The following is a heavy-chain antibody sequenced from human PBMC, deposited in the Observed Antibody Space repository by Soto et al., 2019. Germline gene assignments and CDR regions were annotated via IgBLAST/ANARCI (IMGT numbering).Heavy chain of an antibody. CDR1: GGSFTGYY. CDR2: ISHSGST. J-gene: IGHJ4*02. Sequence: QVQLQQWGAGLLKPSETLSLTCAVNGGSFTGYYGAWIRQSPGKGLEWIGEISHSGSTNCNPSLKSRVTISVDTSKNQFSLKLSSVTAADTGMYYCARNGGSTWYYFDSWGQGTVVTVSS. V-gene: IGHV4-34*01. CDR3: ARNGGSTWYYFDS. D-gene: IGHD6-13*01.